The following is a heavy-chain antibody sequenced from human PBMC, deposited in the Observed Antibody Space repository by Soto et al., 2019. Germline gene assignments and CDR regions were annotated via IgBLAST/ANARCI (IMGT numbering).Heavy chain of an antibody. D-gene: IGHD3-22*01. Sequence: EVQLVESGRDLVQPGRSLRLSCAASGFTFDDYAMHWVRQVPGKGLQWVSGLSWNGVTIGYAASVKGRFTISRDNAKKSLYLQMNGLRPDDTALYYCAASRAYDSSDYSGFHYGMAVWGLGTTVAVSS. J-gene: IGHJ6*02. CDR2: LSWNGVTI. CDR3: AASRAYDSSDYSGFHYGMAV. CDR1: GFTFDDYA. V-gene: IGHV3-9*01.